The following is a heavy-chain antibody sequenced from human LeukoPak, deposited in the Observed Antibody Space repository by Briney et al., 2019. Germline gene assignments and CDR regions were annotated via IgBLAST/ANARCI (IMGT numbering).Heavy chain of an antibody. D-gene: IGHD3-3*01. CDR2: ISSSGGTT. CDR3: VRNLEVDY. V-gene: IGHV3-48*02. CDR1: EFTFSSHS. J-gene: IGHJ4*02. Sequence: GGSLTLSCAASEFTFSSHSMNWVRQAPGKGLEWVSYISSSGGTTYYADSVKGRFTISRDNAKNSLYLQMDSLRDEDTAVYYCVRNLEVDYWGQGTLVTVSS.